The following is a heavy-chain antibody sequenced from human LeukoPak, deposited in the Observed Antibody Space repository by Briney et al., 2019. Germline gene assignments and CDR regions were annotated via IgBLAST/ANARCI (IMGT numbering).Heavy chain of an antibody. CDR2: IYWNDDK. D-gene: IGHD3-10*01. Sequence: SGPTLVNPTQTLALTCTFSGFSLSTSGVGVGCIRQPPGKALEWLALIYWNDDKRYSPSLKSRLAITKDTSKNQVVLTMTNMDPVDTATYYCAGESHYYGSGSYPYWGQGTLVTVSS. CDR3: AGESHYYGSGSYPY. V-gene: IGHV2-5*01. J-gene: IGHJ4*02. CDR1: GFSLSTSGVG.